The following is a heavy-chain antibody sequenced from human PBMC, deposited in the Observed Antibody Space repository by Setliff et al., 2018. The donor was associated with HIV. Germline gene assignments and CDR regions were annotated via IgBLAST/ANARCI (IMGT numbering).Heavy chain of an antibody. CDR1: GFTFSTYS. D-gene: IGHD5-12*01. CDR3: ARGVATNLDP. J-gene: IGHJ5*02. Sequence: PGGSLRLSCAASGFTFSTYSMNWVRQAPGKGLEWVSSISGGGKSIYYADSVKGRFTISRDNADRSLYLQMNSLRAEDTAVYYCARGVATNLDPWGQGSLVTVSS. CDR2: ISGGGKSI. V-gene: IGHV3-21*01.